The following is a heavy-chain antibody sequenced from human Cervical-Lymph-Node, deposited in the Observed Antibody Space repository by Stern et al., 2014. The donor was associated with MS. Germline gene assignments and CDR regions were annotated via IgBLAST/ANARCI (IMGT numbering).Heavy chain of an antibody. D-gene: IGHD3-16*01. CDR2: ITPNSGGT. CDR3: ARGASDY. CDR1: GYTFSDYN. V-gene: IGHV1-2*06. Sequence: VQLVESGAEVKKPGASLKVSCKASGYTFSDYNIHWVRQAPGQGLEWMGRITPNSGGTNYAQKFQGRVTMTRDTSISIVYMELTRLRSDDTAVYYCARGASDYWGQGTLVTVSS. J-gene: IGHJ4*02.